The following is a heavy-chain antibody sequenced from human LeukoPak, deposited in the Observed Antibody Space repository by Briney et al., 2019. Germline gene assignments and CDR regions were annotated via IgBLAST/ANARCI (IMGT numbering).Heavy chain of an antibody. V-gene: IGHV3-30*18. CDR3: AKEQVGFDY. Sequence: GGSLRLSCAASGFTFSSYGMHWVRQAPGKGLEWVAVISYDGSNKYYADSVKGRFTISRDNSKNTLYLQMNSLRAEDTAVYHCAKEQVGFDYWGQGTLVTVSS. D-gene: IGHD1-26*01. CDR1: GFTFSSYG. J-gene: IGHJ4*02. CDR2: ISYDGSNK.